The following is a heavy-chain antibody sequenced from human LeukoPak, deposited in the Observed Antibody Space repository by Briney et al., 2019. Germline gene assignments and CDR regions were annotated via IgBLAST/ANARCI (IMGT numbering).Heavy chain of an antibody. CDR2: ISRSGSTI. J-gene: IGHJ4*02. D-gene: IGHD3-22*01. CDR3: ARDNYDTSGSPFDC. V-gene: IGHV3-48*04. CDR1: GFTFSSYS. Sequence: GGSLRLSCAASGFTFSSYSMNWVRQAPGKGLEWVSYISRSGSTIYYADSVKGRFTISRDNAKNSLYLQMNSLRAEDTAVYYCARDNYDTSGSPFDCWGQGTLVTVSS.